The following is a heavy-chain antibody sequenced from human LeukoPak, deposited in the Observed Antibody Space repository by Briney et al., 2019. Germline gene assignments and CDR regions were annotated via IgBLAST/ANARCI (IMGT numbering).Heavy chain of an antibody. CDR1: GGTFSSYA. CDR2: IIPIFGTA. Sequence: SVKVSCKASGGTFSSYAISWVRQAPGQGLEWMGGIIPIFGTANYAQKFQGRVTITADESTSTAYMELSSLRSEDTAVYYCASTLPGPHRELGYWGQGTLVTVSS. CDR3: ASTLPGPHRELGY. J-gene: IGHJ4*02. D-gene: IGHD3-10*01. V-gene: IGHV1-69*13.